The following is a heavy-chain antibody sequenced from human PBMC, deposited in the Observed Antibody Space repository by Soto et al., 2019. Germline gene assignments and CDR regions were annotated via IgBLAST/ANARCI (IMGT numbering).Heavy chain of an antibody. CDR1: GGTFSSYA. V-gene: IGHV1-69*01. J-gene: IGHJ6*02. CDR2: IIPIFGTA. D-gene: IGHD6-6*01. Sequence: QVQLVQSGAEVKKPGSSVKVSCKASGGTFSSYAISWGRQAPGQGLEWMGGIIPIFGTANYAQKFQGRVTITADESTSTAYMELSSLRSEDTAVYYCARVGAARPLTGYYYYGMDVWGQGTTVTVSS. CDR3: ARVGAARPLTGYYYYGMDV.